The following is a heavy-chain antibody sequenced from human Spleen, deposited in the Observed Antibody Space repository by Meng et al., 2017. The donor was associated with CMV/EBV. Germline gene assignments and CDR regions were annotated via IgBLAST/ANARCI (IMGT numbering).Heavy chain of an antibody. J-gene: IGHJ4*02. CDR1: FSFSNYA. Sequence: FSFSNYAMHWVRQAPGTGLEWVAVIPYDGSNKYFRDSVMGRFTISRDNSKNTLYLQMKSLRPEDTAVYYCARGRGYSSSWYPYFDYWGQGALVTVSS. D-gene: IGHD6-13*01. V-gene: IGHV3-30-3*01. CDR3: ARGRGYSSSWYPYFDY. CDR2: IPYDGSNK.